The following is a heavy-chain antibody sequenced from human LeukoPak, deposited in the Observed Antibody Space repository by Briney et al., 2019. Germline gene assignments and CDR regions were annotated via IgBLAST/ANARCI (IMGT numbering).Heavy chain of an antibody. CDR3: ARGDSGWYSFDY. CDR1: GGTFSSYA. J-gene: IGHJ4*02. Sequence: SVKVSCTASGGTFSSYAISWVRQAPGQGLEWMGGTIRIFGTANYAQKFQGRVTITADESTSTAYMELSSLRSEDTAVYYCARGDSGWYSFDYWGQGTLVTVSS. D-gene: IGHD6-19*01. CDR2: TIRIFGTA. V-gene: IGHV1-69*01.